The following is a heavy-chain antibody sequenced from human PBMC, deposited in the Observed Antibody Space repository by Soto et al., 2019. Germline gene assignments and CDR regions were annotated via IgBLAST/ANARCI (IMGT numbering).Heavy chain of an antibody. D-gene: IGHD2-21*02. CDR2: IWYDGSNK. CDR3: ARDLVVTAILRYYYGMDV. Sequence: GGSLRLSCAASGLTFSSYGMHWVRQAPGKGLEWVAVIWYDGSNKYYADSVKGRFTISRDNSKNTLYLQMNSLRAEDTAVYYCARDLVVTAILRYYYGMDVWGQGTTVTVSS. CDR1: GLTFSSYG. J-gene: IGHJ6*02. V-gene: IGHV3-33*01.